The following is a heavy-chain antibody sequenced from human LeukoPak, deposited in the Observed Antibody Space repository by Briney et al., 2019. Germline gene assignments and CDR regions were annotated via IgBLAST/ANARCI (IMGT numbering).Heavy chain of an antibody. CDR3: AREPIVGAIPWDP. Sequence: PGGSLRLSCAASGFSFTTYWMSWVRQAPGKGLEWVANIKQDGTEKYYVDSVKGRFTISRDNAKNSLYLQMNSLRAEDTAVYYCAREPIVGAIPWDPWGQGTLVTVSS. CDR2: IKQDGTEK. D-gene: IGHD1-26*01. CDR1: GFSFTTYW. V-gene: IGHV3-7*01. J-gene: IGHJ5*02.